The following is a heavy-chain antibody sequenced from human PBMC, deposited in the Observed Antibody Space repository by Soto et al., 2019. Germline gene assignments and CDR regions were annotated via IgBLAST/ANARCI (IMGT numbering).Heavy chain of an antibody. Sequence: VQLLESGGGVVQPGRSLRLSCAASGFTFSSYGMHWVRQAPGKGLEWVAVISYDGSNKYYADSVKGRFTISRDNSKNTLYLQMNSLRAEDTAVYYCAKQGYSSGWVYYYYGMDVWGQGTTVTVSS. J-gene: IGHJ6*02. CDR1: GFTFSSYG. D-gene: IGHD6-19*01. CDR3: AKQGYSSGWVYYYYGMDV. CDR2: ISYDGSNK. V-gene: IGHV3-30*18.